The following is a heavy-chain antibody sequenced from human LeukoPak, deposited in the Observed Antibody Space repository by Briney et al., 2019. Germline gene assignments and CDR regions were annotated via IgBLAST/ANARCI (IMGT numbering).Heavy chain of an antibody. J-gene: IGHJ4*02. D-gene: IGHD6-13*01. CDR3: AREGVAAGLEPDY. V-gene: IGHV1-8*01. Sequence: ASVKVSCKASGYTFTSYDINWVRQATGQGLEWMGWMNPNSGNTGYAQKFQGRVTMTRNTSTSTAYMELSSLRSEDTAVYYCAREGVAAGLEPDYWGQGTLVTVSS. CDR2: MNPNSGNT. CDR1: GYTFTSYD.